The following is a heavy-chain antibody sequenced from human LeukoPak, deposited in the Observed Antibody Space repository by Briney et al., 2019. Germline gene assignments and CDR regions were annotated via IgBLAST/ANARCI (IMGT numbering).Heavy chain of an antibody. CDR1: GFTFSNYG. Sequence: SGGSLRLSCAASGFTFSNYGMHWVRQAPGKGLEWVSAISGSGGSTYYADSVKGRFTISRDNSKNTLYLQMNSLRAEDTAVYYCAKGEGYYGSGSYYILSKPVDYWGQGTLVTVSS. D-gene: IGHD3-10*01. CDR3: AKGEGYYGSGSYYILSKPVDY. J-gene: IGHJ4*02. CDR2: ISGSGGST. V-gene: IGHV3-23*01.